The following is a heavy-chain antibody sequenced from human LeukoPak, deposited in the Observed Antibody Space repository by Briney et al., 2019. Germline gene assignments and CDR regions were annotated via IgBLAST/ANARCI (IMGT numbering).Heavy chain of an antibody. D-gene: IGHD6-13*01. CDR2: TYYRSKWYN. V-gene: IGHV6-1*01. J-gene: IGHJ4*02. CDR1: GDSVSSNSAG. Sequence: SQTLSLTCAISGDSVSSNSAGWNWIRQSPSRGLEWLGRTYYRSKWYNDFAPSVRNRITINPDTSKNQFSLKLSSVTAADTAVYYCARRTTRRIAAAHYYFDYWGQGTLVTVSS. CDR3: ARRTTRRIAAAHYYFDY.